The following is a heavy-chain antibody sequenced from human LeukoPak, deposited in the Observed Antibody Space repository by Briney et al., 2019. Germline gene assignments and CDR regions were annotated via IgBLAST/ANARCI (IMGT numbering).Heavy chain of an antibody. CDR1: GFTFDDYG. Sequence: PGGSLRLSCAASGFTFDDYGMSWVRQAPGKGLEWVSGINWNGRSTGYADSVKGRFTISRDNAKNTLYLQMNSLRAEDTAVYYCAREEWDYDFGLYYFDYWGQGTLVTVSS. D-gene: IGHD3-3*01. V-gene: IGHV3-20*04. CDR2: INWNGRST. CDR3: AREEWDYDFGLYYFDY. J-gene: IGHJ4*02.